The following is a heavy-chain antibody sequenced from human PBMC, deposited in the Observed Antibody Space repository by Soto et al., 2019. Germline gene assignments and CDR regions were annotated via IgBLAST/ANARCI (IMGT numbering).Heavy chain of an antibody. CDR3: ARDAVSWYTYYYYGMDV. V-gene: IGHV3-30-3*01. D-gene: IGHD6-13*01. CDR2: ISYDGSNK. J-gene: IGHJ6*02. CDR1: GFTFSSYA. Sequence: GSLRLSCAASGFTFSSYAMHWVRQAPGKGLEWGAVISYDGSNKYYADSVKGRFTISRDNSKNTLYLQMNSLRAEDTAVYYCARDAVSWYTYYYYGMDVWGQGTTVTVS.